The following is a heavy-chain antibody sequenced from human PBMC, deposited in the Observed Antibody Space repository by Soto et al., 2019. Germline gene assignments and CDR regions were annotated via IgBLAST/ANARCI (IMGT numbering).Heavy chain of an antibody. CDR2: XVGSGGTP. J-gene: IGHJ6*02. Sequence: GGSLRLSCXASGXXXXXXXXXXXXQAPGXGLEWVXXXVGSGGTPSYADSVKGRFTISRDNSKNTLYLQMNSLRAEDTAVYYCAKVQYGDYVHYYYGMDVWGQGTTVTVSS. CDR3: AKVQYGDYVHYYYGMDV. D-gene: IGHD4-17*01. V-gene: IGHV3-23*01. CDR1: GXXXXXXX.